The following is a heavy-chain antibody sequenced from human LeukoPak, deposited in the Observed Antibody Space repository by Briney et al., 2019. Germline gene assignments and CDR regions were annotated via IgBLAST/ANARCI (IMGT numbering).Heavy chain of an antibody. J-gene: IGHJ4*02. CDR1: GFTLGDYT. CDR3: SKDLLY. CDR2: IYGIDGT. D-gene: IGHD1-26*01. Sequence: GRSLRLSCTASGFTLGDYTMNWVRRAPGKGLEWVSVIYGIDGTSYADSVKGRFTISRDNSKNTVYLQMNSLRAEDTAVYYCSKDLLYWGQGTLVTVSS. V-gene: IGHV3-53*01.